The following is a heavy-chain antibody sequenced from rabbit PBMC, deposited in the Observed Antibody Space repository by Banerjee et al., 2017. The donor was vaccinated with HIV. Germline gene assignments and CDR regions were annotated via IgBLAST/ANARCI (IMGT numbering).Heavy chain of an antibody. Sequence: QEQLEESGGGLVKPGASLTLTCTASGVSFSFSSYMCWVRQAPGKGLEWIACIEVGSSGFTYFATWAKGRFIMSRTSSTKVTLQMTSLTAADTATYFCARDLVAVIGWNFSLWGPGTLVTVS. D-gene: IGHD1-1*01. J-gene: IGHJ4*01. V-gene: IGHV1S45*01. CDR3: ARDLVAVIGWNFSL. CDR2: IEVGSSGFT. CDR1: GVSFSFSSY.